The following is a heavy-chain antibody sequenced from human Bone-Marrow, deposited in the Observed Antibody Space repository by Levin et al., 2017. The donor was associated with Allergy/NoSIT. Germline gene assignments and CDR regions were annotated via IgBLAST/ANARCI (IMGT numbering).Heavy chain of an antibody. CDR3: AKVGALWFGEFSSFFFYMDV. CDR1: RFAFSDYV. CDR2: ISNDGNKI. J-gene: IGHJ6*03. Sequence: QTGGSLRLSCTGSRFAFSDYVMHWVRQAPGKGLEWVAVISNDGNKIYFADAVKGRFTISRDNSKNTLYLQMNNLKTEDTAVYYCAKVGALWFGEFSSFFFYMDVWGKGTTVIVSS. V-gene: IGHV3-30*18. D-gene: IGHD3-10*01.